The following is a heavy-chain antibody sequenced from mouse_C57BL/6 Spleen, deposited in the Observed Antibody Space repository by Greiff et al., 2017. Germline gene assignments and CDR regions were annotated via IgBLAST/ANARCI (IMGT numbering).Heavy chain of an antibody. CDR2: ISDGGSYT. J-gene: IGHJ1*03. D-gene: IGHD2-4*01. V-gene: IGHV5-4*01. CDR1: GFTFSSYA. CDR3: AIDTTMITTRSYWYFDV. Sequence: VQRVESGGGLVKPGGSLKLSCAASGFTFSSYAMSWVRQTPEKRLEWVATISDGGSYTYYPDNVKGRFTISRDNAKNNLYLQMSHLKSEDTAMYYCAIDTTMITTRSYWYFDVWGTGTTVTVSS.